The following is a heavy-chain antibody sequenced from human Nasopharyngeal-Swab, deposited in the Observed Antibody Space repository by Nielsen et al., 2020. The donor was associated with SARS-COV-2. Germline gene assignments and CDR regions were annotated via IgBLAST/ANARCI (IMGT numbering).Heavy chain of an antibody. CDR3: ARYSTYCSGGTCYNPLHY. D-gene: IGHD2-15*01. CDR2: ISSGSSYT. J-gene: IGHJ4*02. V-gene: IGHV3-11*06. CDR1: GFTFSEYY. Sequence: GESLKISCAASGFTFSEYYMTWLRQAPGKGLDWVSSISSGSSYTNYADSVRGRFTISRDNAKNSLYLQMNSLRAEDTSIYYCARYSTYCSGGTCYNPLHYWGQGTLFTVSS.